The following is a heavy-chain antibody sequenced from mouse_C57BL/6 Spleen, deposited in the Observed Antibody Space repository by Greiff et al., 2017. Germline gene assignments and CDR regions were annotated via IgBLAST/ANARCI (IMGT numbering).Heavy chain of an antibody. CDR1: GFTFSSYA. D-gene: IGHD1-1*01. J-gene: IGHJ4*01. V-gene: IGHV5-9-1*02. Sequence: EVQGVESGEGLVKPGGSLKLSCAASGFTFSSYAMSWVRQTPEKRLEWVAYISSGGDYIYYADTVKGRFTISRDNARNTLYLQMSSLKSEDTAMYYCTGEDYYHYYAMDYWGQGTSVTVSS. CDR2: ISSGGDYI. CDR3: TGEDYYHYYAMDY.